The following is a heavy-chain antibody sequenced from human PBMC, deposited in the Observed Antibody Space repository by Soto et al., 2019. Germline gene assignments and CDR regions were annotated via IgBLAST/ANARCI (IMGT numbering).Heavy chain of an antibody. CDR3: ARVTDCSGGSCNSYYYYMDV. CDR1: GYTFTSYG. V-gene: IGHV1-18*01. Sequence: ASVKVSCKASGYTFTSYGISWVRQAPGQGLEWMGWISAYNGNTNYAQKLQGRVTMTTDTSTSTAYMELRSLRFDDTAVYYCARVTDCSGGSCNSYYYYMDVWGKGTTVTV. D-gene: IGHD2-15*01. J-gene: IGHJ6*03. CDR2: ISAYNGNT.